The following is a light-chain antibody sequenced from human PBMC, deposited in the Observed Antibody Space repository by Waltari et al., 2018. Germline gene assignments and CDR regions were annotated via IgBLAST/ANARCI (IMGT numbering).Light chain of an antibody. Sequence: ELVLTQSPVTLSLSPGERATLSCRASQSGNDIYLAWYQQKVGQPPRFLIYGASSRATGIPDRFSGSGSGTDFTLTISRLEPEDFAVYYCQHLDTSWTFGQGTKVEIK. CDR1: QSGNDIY. CDR3: QHLDTSWT. J-gene: IGKJ1*01. V-gene: IGKV3-20*01. CDR2: GAS.